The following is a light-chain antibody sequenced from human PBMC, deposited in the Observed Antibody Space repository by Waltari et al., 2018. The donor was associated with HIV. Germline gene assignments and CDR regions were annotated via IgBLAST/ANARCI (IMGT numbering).Light chain of an antibody. CDR2: RND. J-gene: IGLJ3*02. CDR3: AAWDDSLSGPV. Sequence: QSVLTQPPSASGTPGQRVTISCSGSRSNIRSNYVYWYQPLPGTAPKLLIYRNDDRPSGVPDRFSGSKSGTSASLAISGLRSEDEADYYCAAWDDSLSGPVFGGGTKLTVL. CDR1: RSNIRSNY. V-gene: IGLV1-47*01.